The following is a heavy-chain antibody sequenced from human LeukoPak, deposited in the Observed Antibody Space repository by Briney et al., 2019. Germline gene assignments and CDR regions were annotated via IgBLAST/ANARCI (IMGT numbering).Heavy chain of an antibody. Sequence: SETLSLTCTVSGYSISSGYYWGWIRQPPGKGLEWIGSIYHSGSTYYNPSLKSRVTISVDTSKNQFSLKLSSVTAADTAVYYCAIYDYGDYFDYWGQGTPVTVSS. CDR3: AIYDYGDYFDY. J-gene: IGHJ4*02. CDR2: IYHSGST. CDR1: GYSISSGYY. V-gene: IGHV4-38-2*02. D-gene: IGHD4-17*01.